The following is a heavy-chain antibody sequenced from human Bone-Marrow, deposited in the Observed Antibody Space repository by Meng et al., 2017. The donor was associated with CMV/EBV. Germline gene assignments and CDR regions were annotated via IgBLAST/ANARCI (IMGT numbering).Heavy chain of an antibody. CDR2: ISRGGEST. D-gene: IGHD2-2*01. Sequence: GGSLRLSCAASGFTFSSHAMSWVRQAPGKGPEWVSAISRGGESTYYADSVKGRFTISRDNSQNTLYLQMNSLRAEDTAVYYCAKGNVVIIPAATDYWGQGTLVTVSS. J-gene: IGHJ4*02. V-gene: IGHV3-23*01. CDR3: AKGNVVIIPAATDY. CDR1: GFTFSSHA.